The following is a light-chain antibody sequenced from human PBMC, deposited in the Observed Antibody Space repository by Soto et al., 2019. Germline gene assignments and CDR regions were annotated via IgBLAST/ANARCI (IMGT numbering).Light chain of an antibody. J-gene: IGKJ1*01. Sequence: ESVVTQSPGTLSLSPGERATLSCRASQSVSSSYLAWYQQKPGQAPRLLIYGASSRATGIPDRFSGRGSGTDFTLTISRLEPEEFAVYYCQQYGSSPPTFGQGTKVEIK. CDR2: GAS. V-gene: IGKV3-20*01. CDR1: QSVSSSY. CDR3: QQYGSSPPT.